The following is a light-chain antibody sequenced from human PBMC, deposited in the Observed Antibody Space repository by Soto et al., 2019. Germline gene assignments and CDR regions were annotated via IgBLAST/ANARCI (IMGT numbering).Light chain of an antibody. CDR1: QTVSSSY. Sequence: EIVLTQSPGTLSLSPGESATLSCRASQTVSSSYLAWYQQKPGQAPRLLIYGASSRATGIPDRFSGSGSGTGFTLTISRLEHEDFAVYYCQQFDISPTFGQGTKVEIK. CDR2: GAS. J-gene: IGKJ1*01. CDR3: QQFDISPT. V-gene: IGKV3-20*01.